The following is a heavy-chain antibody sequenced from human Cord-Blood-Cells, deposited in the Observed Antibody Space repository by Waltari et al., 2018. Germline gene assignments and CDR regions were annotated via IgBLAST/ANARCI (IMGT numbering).Heavy chain of an antibody. Sequence: QITLKESGPTLVKPTQTLTLTCTFSGFSLSTSGVGVGWIRQPPGKALEWLALIYWDDDKRYSPTLTSRLTITKDTSKNQVLLTMTNMDPVDTATYYCAHSHASPNPPSYGSGEGFDPWGQGTLVTVSS. D-gene: IGHD3-10*01. V-gene: IGHV2-5*02. J-gene: IGHJ5*02. CDR1: GFSLSTSGVG. CDR2: IYWDDDK. CDR3: AHSHASPNPPSYGSGEGFDP.